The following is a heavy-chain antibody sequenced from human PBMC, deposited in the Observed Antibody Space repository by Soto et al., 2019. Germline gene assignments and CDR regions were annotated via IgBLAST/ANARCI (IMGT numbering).Heavy chain of an antibody. V-gene: IGHV3-43*01. J-gene: IGHJ5*02. CDR1: GFTFDDYT. CDR3: ALINLGP. CDR2: ISWDGGST. Sequence: PGGSLRLSCAASGFTFDDYTMHWVRQAPGKGLEWVSLISWDGGSTYYADSVKGRFTISRDNSKNSLYLQMNSLRTEDTALYYCALINLGPWGQGTLVTVSS.